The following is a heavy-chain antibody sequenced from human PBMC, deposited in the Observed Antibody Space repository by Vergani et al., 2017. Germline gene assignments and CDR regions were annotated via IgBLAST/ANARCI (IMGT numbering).Heavy chain of an antibody. D-gene: IGHD6-19*01. V-gene: IGHV1-18*01. CDR3: ARDVRSLAQWLSKGVPYSYYGMDV. J-gene: IGHJ6*02. CDR1: GYTFINYG. Sequence: QVQLVQSGAEVKKPGASVKVSCKASGYTFINYGISWVRQAPGQGLEWMGWISVYNGNTNYAQKFKGRVTMTTDTSTSTAYMELRSLRSDDTAVYYCARDVRSLAQWLSKGVPYSYYGMDVWGQGTTVTVSS. CDR2: ISVYNGNT.